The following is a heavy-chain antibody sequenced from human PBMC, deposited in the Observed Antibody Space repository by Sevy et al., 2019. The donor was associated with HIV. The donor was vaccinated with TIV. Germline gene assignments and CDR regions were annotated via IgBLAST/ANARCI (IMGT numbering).Heavy chain of an antibody. CDR3: ARYCSSTSCYAPPFDY. J-gene: IGHJ4*02. Sequence: ASVKVSCKASGYTFTDYYMHWVRQAPGQGLEWMGRINPKSGGTNYAQKFQGRVTMTRDTSISTAYMELSRLGSDDTAGYYCARYCSSTSCYAPPFDYWGQGTLVTVSS. V-gene: IGHV1-2*06. D-gene: IGHD2-2*01. CDR2: INPKSGGT. CDR1: GYTFTDYY.